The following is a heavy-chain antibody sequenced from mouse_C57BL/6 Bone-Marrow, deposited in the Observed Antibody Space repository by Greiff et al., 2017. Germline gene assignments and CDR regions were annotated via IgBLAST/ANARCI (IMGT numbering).Heavy chain of an antibody. CDR2: IRNKANGYTT. CDR1: GFTFTDYY. Sequence: EVKLVESGGGLVQPGGSLSLSCAASGFTFTDYYMSWVSQPPGKALEWLGFIRNKANGYTTEYSASVKGRFTISRDNSQSILYLQMNALRAEDSATYYCARLGYDVNVWGTGTTVTVSS. D-gene: IGHD2-2*01. J-gene: IGHJ1*03. CDR3: ARLGYDVNV. V-gene: IGHV7-3*01.